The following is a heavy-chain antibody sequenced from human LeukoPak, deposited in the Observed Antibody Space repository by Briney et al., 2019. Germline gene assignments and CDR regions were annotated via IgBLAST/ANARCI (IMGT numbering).Heavy chain of an antibody. CDR2: IQFDGSEE. CDR1: GFIFSTYG. D-gene: IGHD2-15*01. Sequence: PGGSLRLSCAAAGFIFSTYGIHWVRQAPGEGLEWVAFIQFDGSEEFYADSVKGRFTISRDNSKNTLYLQMNSLRAEDTSVYYCAEDQKLQPFHYWGQGTLVTVSS. V-gene: IGHV3-30*02. CDR3: AEDQKLQPFHY. J-gene: IGHJ4*02.